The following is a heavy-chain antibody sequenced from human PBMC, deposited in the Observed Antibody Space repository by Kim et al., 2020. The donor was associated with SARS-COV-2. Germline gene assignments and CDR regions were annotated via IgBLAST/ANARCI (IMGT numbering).Heavy chain of an antibody. Sequence: GGSLRLSCAASGFTFSSYGMHWVRQAPGKGLEWVAVISYDGSNKYYADSVKGRFTISRDNSKNTLYLQMNSLRAEDTAVYYCSKSRGEAATPLDYWGQGT. J-gene: IGHJ4*02. D-gene: IGHD2-15*01. V-gene: IGHV3-30*18. CDR3: SKSRGEAATPLDY. CDR1: GFTFSSYG. CDR2: ISYDGSNK.